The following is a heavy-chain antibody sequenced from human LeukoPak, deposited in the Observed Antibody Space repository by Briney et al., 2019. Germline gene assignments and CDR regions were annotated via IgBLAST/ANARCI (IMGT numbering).Heavy chain of an antibody. CDR3: ARLVATALTLDV. CDR1: GGSISSYY. V-gene: IGHV4-4*09. Sequence: PSETLSLTCTVSGGSISSYYWSWIRQPPGKGLEWIGYIYTSGSTNYNPSLKSRVTISVVTSKNQFSLKLSSVTAADTAVYYCARLVATALTLDVWGKGTTVTVSS. J-gene: IGHJ6*04. CDR2: IYTSGST. D-gene: IGHD5-12*01.